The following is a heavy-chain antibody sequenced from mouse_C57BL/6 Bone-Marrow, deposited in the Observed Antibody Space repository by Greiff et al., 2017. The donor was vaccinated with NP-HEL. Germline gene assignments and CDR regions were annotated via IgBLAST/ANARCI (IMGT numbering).Heavy chain of an antibody. Sequence: EEHRVESGGDLGKKGGGGKGGGGDEGGKCRSEGREGGGKTADKRLEWVATISSGGSYTYYPDSVKGRFTISRDNAKNTLYLQMSSLKSEDTAMYYCARLHDYDWYFDVWGTGTTVTVSS. V-gene: IGHV5-6*01. CDR3: ARLHDYDWYFDV. D-gene: IGHD2-4*01. J-gene: IGHJ1*03. CDR2: ISSGGSYT. CDR1: GGKCRSEG.